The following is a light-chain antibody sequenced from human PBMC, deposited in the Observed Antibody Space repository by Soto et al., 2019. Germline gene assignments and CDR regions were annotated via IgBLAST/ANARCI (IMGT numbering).Light chain of an antibody. V-gene: IGLV2-14*01. CDR3: SSYTSSSTL. J-gene: IGLJ2*01. CDR2: EVS. Sequence: QSVLTQPASVSGSPGQSITILCTGTSSDVGGYNYVSWYQQYAGKAPKLMLYEVSNRPSGVSHRFSGSKSGNTASLTISGLQAEDEADYYCSSYTSSSTLFGGGTKLTVL. CDR1: SSDVGGYNY.